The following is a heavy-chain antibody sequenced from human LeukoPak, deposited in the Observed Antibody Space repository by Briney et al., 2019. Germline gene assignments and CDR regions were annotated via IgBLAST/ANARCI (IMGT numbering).Heavy chain of an antibody. CDR1: GFTFSSYA. D-gene: IGHD6-13*01. J-gene: IGHJ4*02. CDR3: AGGAAALDY. V-gene: IGHV3-23*01. CDR2: ISGSGGST. Sequence: GGSLRLSCVASGFTFSSYAMSRVRQAPGKGLEWVSAISGSGGSTYYADSVKGRFTISRDNSKDTLYLQMNSLRAEDTAVYYCAGGAAALDYWGQGTMVTVSS.